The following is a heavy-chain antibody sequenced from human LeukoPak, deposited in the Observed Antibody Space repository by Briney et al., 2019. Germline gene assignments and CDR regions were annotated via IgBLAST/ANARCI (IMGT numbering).Heavy chain of an antibody. CDR2: IYYSGST. CDR3: ARHSSGGRLNFDY. Sequence: SETLSLTCTVSGGSISSYYWSWIRQPPGKGLEWIGYIYYSGSTNYNPSLKSRVTISVDTSKNQFSLKLSSVTTADTAVYYCARHSSGGRLNFDYWGQGTLVTVSS. J-gene: IGHJ4*02. V-gene: IGHV4-59*08. D-gene: IGHD3-16*01. CDR1: GGSISSYY.